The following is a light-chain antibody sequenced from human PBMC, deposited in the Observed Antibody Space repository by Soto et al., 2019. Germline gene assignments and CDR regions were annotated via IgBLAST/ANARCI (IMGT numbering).Light chain of an antibody. J-gene: IGKJ1*01. Sequence: DIQMTQSPSNLSASVGDRVTITCRASQSIVGWLAWYQQKPGKAPKLLIYKPSTLESGVPSRFSGSASGTEFTRTVSSLQPDDFATYYWQQYNGYGSWTFGQGTKVEIK. V-gene: IGKV1-5*03. CDR1: QSIVGW. CDR2: KPS. CDR3: QQYNGYGSWT.